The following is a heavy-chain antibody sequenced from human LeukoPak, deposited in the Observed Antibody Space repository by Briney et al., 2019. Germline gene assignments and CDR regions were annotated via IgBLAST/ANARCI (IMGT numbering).Heavy chain of an antibody. CDR1: GFTVNSNY. Sequence: PGGSLRLSCAASGFTVNSNYMSWVRQAPGKGLEWVSVIYSGGSTYYADSVKGRFTISRDNSKNTLYLQMNSLRAEDTAVYYCARDSSGIKPIRVRYDFWSGYMGGYYGMEVWGQGTTVTVSS. D-gene: IGHD3-3*01. J-gene: IGHJ6*02. CDR2: IYSGGST. CDR3: ARDSSGIKPIRVRYDFWSGYMGGYYGMEV. V-gene: IGHV3-53*01.